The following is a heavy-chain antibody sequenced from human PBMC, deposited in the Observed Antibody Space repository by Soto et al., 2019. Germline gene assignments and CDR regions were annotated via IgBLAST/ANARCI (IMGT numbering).Heavy chain of an antibody. D-gene: IGHD3-22*01. CDR1: GGSISSYY. Sequence: SETLSLTCTVSGGSISSYYLSWIRQPPGKGLEWIGYIYYSGSTNXXPXLKSRVTISVDTSKNQFSLKLSSVTAADTAVYYCARVSHYXXXXXYLVDYWXXGTLVTVS. CDR3: ARVSHYXXXXXYLVDY. CDR2: IYYSGST. V-gene: IGHV4-59*01. J-gene: IGHJ4*02.